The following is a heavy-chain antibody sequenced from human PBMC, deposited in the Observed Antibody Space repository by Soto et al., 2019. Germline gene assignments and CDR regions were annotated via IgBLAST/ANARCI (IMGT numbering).Heavy chain of an antibody. CDR1: GFTFSSYG. J-gene: IGHJ2*01. Sequence: QVQLVESGGGVVQPGRSLRLSCAASGFTFSSYGMHWVRQAPGKGLEWVAVIWYDGSNKYYADSVKGRFTISRDNSKNTLYLQMNSLRAEDTAVYYCARGVINLFDPNWYFDLWGRGTLVTVSS. V-gene: IGHV3-33*01. D-gene: IGHD3-22*01. CDR3: ARGVINLFDPNWYFDL. CDR2: IWYDGSNK.